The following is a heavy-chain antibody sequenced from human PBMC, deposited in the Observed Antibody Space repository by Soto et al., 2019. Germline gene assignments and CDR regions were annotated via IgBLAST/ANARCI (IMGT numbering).Heavy chain of an antibody. CDR3: ARDRYYYGSGSYWGYRYYGMDV. V-gene: IGHV4-59*01. D-gene: IGHD3-10*01. J-gene: IGHJ6*02. CDR2: IYYSGST. Sequence: SETLSLTCTVSGGSISSYYWSWIRQPPGKGLEWIGYIYYSGSTNYNPSLKSRVTISVDTSKNQFSLKLSSVTAADTAVYYCARDRYYYGSGSYWGYRYYGMDVWGQGTTVTVSS. CDR1: GGSISSYY.